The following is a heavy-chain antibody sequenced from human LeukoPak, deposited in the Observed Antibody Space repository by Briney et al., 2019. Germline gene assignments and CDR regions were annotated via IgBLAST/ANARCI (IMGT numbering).Heavy chain of an antibody. CDR2: IYHSGST. D-gene: IGHD3-22*01. V-gene: IGHV4-4*02. Sequence: SETLSLTCAVSGGSISSSNWWSWVRQPPGKGLEWIGEIYHSGSTNYNPSLKSRVTISVDKSKNQFSLKLSSVTAADTAVYYCASFSASEYYYDSSGYYGPGFDYWGQGTLVTVSS. CDR1: GGSISSSNW. J-gene: IGHJ4*02. CDR3: ASFSASEYYYDSSGYYGPGFDY.